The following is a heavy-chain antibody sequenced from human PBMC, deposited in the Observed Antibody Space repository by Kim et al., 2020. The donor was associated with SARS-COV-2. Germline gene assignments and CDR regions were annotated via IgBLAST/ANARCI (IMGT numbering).Heavy chain of an antibody. D-gene: IGHD3-10*01. CDR3: AKVTMANRYYYYGMYV. J-gene: IGHJ6*02. V-gene: IGHV3-9*01. CDR1: GFTFDDYA. Sequence: GGSLRLSCAASGFTFDDYAMHWVRQAPGKGLEWVSGISWNSGSIVYADSVKGRFTISRDNAKNSLYLQMNSLRAEDTALYYCAKVTMANRYYYYGMYVWGQGTTVTVSS. CDR2: ISWNSGSI.